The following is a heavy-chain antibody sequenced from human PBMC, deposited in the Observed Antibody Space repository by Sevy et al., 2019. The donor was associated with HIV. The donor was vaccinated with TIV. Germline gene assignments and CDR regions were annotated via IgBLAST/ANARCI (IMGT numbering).Heavy chain of an antibody. CDR3: ARGGLVVATNWFDP. CDR1: GGSFSGYY. J-gene: IGHJ5*02. Sequence: SETLSLTCAVYGGSFSGYYWSWIRQPPGNGLEWIGEINHSGSTNYNPSLKSRVTISVDTSKNQFSLKLSSVTAADPAVYYCARGGLVVATNWFDPSGQGTLVTVSS. V-gene: IGHV4-34*01. CDR2: INHSGST. D-gene: IGHD3-22*01.